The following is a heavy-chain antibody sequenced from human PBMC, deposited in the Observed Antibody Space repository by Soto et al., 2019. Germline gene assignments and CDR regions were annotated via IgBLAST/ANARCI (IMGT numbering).Heavy chain of an antibody. V-gene: IGHV4-39*01. D-gene: IGHD3-22*01. J-gene: IGHJ4*02. Sequence: SETLSLTCTVSGGSIIGSSYYWGWIRQPPGKGLEWIGNIYYSGSTYYNPSLKSRVTISVDTSKNQFSLKLSSVTAADTAVYYCMLGSGWKDFDYWGQGTLVTVSS. CDR3: MLGSGWKDFDY. CDR2: IYYSGST. CDR1: GGSIIGSSYY.